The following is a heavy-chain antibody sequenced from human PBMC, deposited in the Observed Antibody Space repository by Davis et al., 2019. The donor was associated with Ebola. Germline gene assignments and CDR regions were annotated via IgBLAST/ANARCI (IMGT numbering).Heavy chain of an antibody. J-gene: IGHJ4*02. CDR3: ARTPQYTNYGSYFDF. V-gene: IGHV4-31*11. D-gene: IGHD4-11*01. CDR1: GGSFSGYY. CDR2: IYYSGST. Sequence: LRLSCAVYGGSFSGYYWSWIRQHPGKGLEWIGYIYYSGSTYYNPSLKSRVTISVDTSKNQFSLKLSSVTAADTAVYYCARTPQYTNYGSYFDFWGQGALVTVSS.